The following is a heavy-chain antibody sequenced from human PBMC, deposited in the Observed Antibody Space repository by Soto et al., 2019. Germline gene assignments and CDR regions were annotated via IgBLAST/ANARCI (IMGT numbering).Heavy chain of an antibody. V-gene: IGHV1-18*01. CDR2: ISAYNGNT. CDR3: AREVPGYCTSPSCYPLDDAFDI. J-gene: IGHJ3*02. D-gene: IGHD2-2*01. Sequence: GASVKVSCKASGYTFTSYGISWVRQAPGQGLEWMGWISAYNGNTKYAQKLQGRVTMTTDTSTSTAYMELSSLRSEDTAVYFCAREVPGYCTSPSCYPLDDAFDIWGQGTKVTVSS. CDR1: GYTFTSYG.